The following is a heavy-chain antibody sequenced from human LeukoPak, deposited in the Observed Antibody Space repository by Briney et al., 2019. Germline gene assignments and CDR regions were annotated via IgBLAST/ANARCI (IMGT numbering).Heavy chain of an antibody. V-gene: IGHV4-34*01. CDR1: GGSFSGYY. J-gene: IGHJ4*02. CDR2: INHSGST. CDR3: ARAVTVAGSSDY. D-gene: IGHD6-19*01. Sequence: PSETLSLTCAVYGGSFSGYYWSWIRQPPGKGLGWIGEINHSGSTNYNPSLKSRVTISVDTSKNQLSLKLSSVTAADTAVYYCARAVTVAGSSDYWGQGTLVTVSS.